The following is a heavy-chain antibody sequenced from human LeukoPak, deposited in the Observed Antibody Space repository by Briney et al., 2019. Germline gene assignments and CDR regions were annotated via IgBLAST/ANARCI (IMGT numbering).Heavy chain of an antibody. Sequence: SETLSLTCTVSGGSISPFYWNWIRQPPGKGLEWIGYIYYTGGTSYSPSLNSRATISVDTSKNQISLKLSSVTAADTAVYYCARASGDYWGQGTLVTVSS. J-gene: IGHJ4*02. CDR2: IYYTGGT. D-gene: IGHD1-14*01. CDR1: GGSISPFY. CDR3: ARASGDY. V-gene: IGHV4-59*01.